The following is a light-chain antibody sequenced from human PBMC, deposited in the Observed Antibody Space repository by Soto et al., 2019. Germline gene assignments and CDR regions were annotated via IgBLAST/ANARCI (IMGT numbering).Light chain of an antibody. V-gene: IGLV1-47*01. Sequence: QAVVNQPPSASGTPGPRVTISCSGSSSNIGSNYVYWYQQLPGTAPKLLIYRNDQRPSGVPDRFSGSKSGTSASLAISGLRSEDEAVYYCAAWDDSLSGVVFGGGTKLTVL. CDR1: SSNIGSNY. J-gene: IGLJ2*01. CDR2: RND. CDR3: AAWDDSLSGVV.